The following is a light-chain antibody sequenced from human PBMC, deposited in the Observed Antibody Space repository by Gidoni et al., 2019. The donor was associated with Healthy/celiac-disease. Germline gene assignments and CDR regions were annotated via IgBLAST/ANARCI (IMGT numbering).Light chain of an antibody. CDR2: KAS. J-gene: IGKJ2*01. CDR3: QQYNSYPYT. V-gene: IGKV1-5*03. Sequence: THMHQSPSTLSAYVGDRVTITCPASQSISSWLAWYQQKPGKAPKLLIYKASSLESGVPSRFSGSGSGTEFTLTISSLQPDDFATYYCQQYNSYPYTFGQGTKLEIK. CDR1: QSISSW.